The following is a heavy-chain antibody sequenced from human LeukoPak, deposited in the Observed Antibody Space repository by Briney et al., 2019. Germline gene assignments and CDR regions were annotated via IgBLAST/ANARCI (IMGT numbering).Heavy chain of an antibody. J-gene: IGHJ4*02. CDR1: GYTFTGFY. CDR2: MNPNSGGT. Sequence: ASVKVSCKASGYTFTGFYMDWVRPAPAQGVEWMGWMNPNSGGTNYAQNFQGRVTMTRDTSISTASMELSRLTSDDTAVYYCARGGVVAAAIEGDPPRRFAYWGQGTLVTVYS. D-gene: IGHD2-2*01. CDR3: ARGGVVAAAIEGDPPRRFAY. V-gene: IGHV1-2*02.